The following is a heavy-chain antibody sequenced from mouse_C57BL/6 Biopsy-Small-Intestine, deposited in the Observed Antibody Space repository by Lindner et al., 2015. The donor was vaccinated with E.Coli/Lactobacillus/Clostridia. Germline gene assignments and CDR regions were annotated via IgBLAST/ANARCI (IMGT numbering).Heavy chain of an antibody. CDR1: GYTFTNYY. J-gene: IGHJ3*01. CDR3: ARAVTGTGWLDY. Sequence: SVKVSCKASGYTFTNYYIHWVRQAPGQGLEYMGWSNPDSGYTHYAQKFQGRVTMTRDTSINTAYMELTWLTVDDTAVYFCARAVTGTGWLDYWGQGTLVTVS. V-gene: IGHV1-84*02. D-gene: IGHD4-1*01. CDR2: SNPDSGYT.